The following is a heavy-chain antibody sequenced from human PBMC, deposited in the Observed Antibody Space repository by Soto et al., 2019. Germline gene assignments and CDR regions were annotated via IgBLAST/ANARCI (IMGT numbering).Heavy chain of an antibody. V-gene: IGHV1-2*02. CDR2: INPNSGGT. Sequence: QVHLVQSGAEVKRPGASVKVSCKASGYTLTDYYIHWVRQAPGQGLEWLGWINPNSGGTNYAQKLXGXVXXSRDTSISTSYLELGRLTTDDTAVYYCARDGGVASVYGMDVWGQGTTVTVSS. CDR3: ARDGGVASVYGMDV. D-gene: IGHD5-12*01. J-gene: IGHJ6*02. CDR1: GYTLTDYY.